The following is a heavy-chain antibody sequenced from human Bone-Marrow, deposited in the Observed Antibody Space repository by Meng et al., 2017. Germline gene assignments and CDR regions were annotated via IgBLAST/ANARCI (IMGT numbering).Heavy chain of an antibody. J-gene: IGHJ4*02. CDR2: INPKSGDT. D-gene: IGHD6-25*01. CDR1: GLHFPDYY. Sequence: QGWLVAPGGEGNKPGASVKVSCKPSGLHFPDYYIHWVRRAPGQGLEWMGRINPKSGDTHYAQKFQARVTMTGDTSISTAYMELSGLRSDDTAMYYCARDEDISAAGKLFGDYWGQGTLVTVSS. V-gene: IGHV1-2*06. CDR3: ARDEDISAAGKLFGDY.